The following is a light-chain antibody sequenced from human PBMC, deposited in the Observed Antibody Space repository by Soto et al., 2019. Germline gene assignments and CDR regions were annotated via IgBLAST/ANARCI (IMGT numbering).Light chain of an antibody. CDR2: GAS. Sequence: EIVMTQSPATLSVSPGEGVTLSCRASQSISNNLAWYQQNPGQAPRLLIYGASNRAAGVAARFSGSGSGTEFTLSLTSLQFEDFEVYYCQQYDNWPPLTFGGGTRVDIK. J-gene: IGKJ4*01. V-gene: IGKV3-15*01. CDR3: QQYDNWPPLT. CDR1: QSISNN.